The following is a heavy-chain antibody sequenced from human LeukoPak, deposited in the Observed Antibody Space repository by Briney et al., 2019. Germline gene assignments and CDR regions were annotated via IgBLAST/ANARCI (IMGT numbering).Heavy chain of an antibody. V-gene: IGHV1-2*02. D-gene: IGHD6-19*01. CDR2: INPNSGGT. J-gene: IGHJ5*02. CDR3: ARAPITKQWLVRGTNWFDP. CDR1: GYTFTGYY. Sequence: GASVKVSCKASGYTFTGYYMHWVRQAPGQGREWMGWINPNSGGTNYAQKFQGRVTMTRNTSISTAYMELSSLRSEDTAVYYCARAPITKQWLVRGTNWFDPWGQGTLVTVSS.